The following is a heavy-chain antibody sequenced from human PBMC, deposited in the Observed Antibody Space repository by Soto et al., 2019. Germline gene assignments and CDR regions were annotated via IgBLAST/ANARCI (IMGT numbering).Heavy chain of an antibody. CDR3: AKHRDGSYSGSYYGGYFDY. CDR2: ISGSGGST. J-gene: IGHJ4*02. Sequence: GGSLRLSCAASGFTFSTYAMSWVRQAPGKGLEWVSSISGSGGSTYYADSVKGRFTLSRDSSKSTLYLQMNSLRAEDTAVYYCAKHRDGSYSGSYYGGYFDYWGQGT. V-gene: IGHV3-23*01. D-gene: IGHD1-26*01. CDR1: GFTFSTYA.